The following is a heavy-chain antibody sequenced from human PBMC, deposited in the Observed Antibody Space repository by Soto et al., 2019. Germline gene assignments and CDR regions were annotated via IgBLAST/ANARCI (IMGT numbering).Heavy chain of an antibody. Sequence: EAXVKVSCKASGYTFTSYAMHWVRQAPGQRLEWMGWINAGNGNTKYSQKFQGRVTITRDTSASTAYMELSSLRSEDTAVYYCARELDSGWYYYYGMDVWGQGTTVTVSS. D-gene: IGHD6-19*01. V-gene: IGHV1-3*01. CDR3: ARELDSGWYYYYGMDV. J-gene: IGHJ6*02. CDR2: INAGNGNT. CDR1: GYTFTSYA.